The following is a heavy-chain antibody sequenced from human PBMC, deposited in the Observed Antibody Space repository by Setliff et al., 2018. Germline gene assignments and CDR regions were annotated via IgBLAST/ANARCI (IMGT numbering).Heavy chain of an antibody. V-gene: IGHV1-69*06. D-gene: IGHD5-12*01. CDR2: IIPIFGTA. CDR3: ARVRLVATTNYYYYYYMDV. Sequence: SVKVSCKASGGTFSSYAISWVRQAPGQGLEWMGRIIPIFGTANYAQKFQGRVTITADKSTSTAYMELSSLRSEDTAVYYCARVRLVATTNYYYYYYMDVWGKGTTVTVSS. CDR1: GGTFSSYA. J-gene: IGHJ6*03.